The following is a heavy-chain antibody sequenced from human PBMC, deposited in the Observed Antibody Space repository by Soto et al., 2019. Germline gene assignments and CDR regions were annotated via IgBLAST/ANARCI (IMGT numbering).Heavy chain of an antibody. CDR2: INPNSGGT. CDR3: ARDHVTIFGVVTSNWFDP. V-gene: IGHV1-2*02. Sequence: ASVKVSCKASGYTFTGYYMHWVRQAPGQGLEWMGWINPNSGGTNYAQKFQGRVTMTRDTSISTAYMELSRLRSDDTAVYYCARDHVTIFGVVTSNWFDPWGQGTLVTVSS. J-gene: IGHJ5*02. D-gene: IGHD3-3*01. CDR1: GYTFTGYY.